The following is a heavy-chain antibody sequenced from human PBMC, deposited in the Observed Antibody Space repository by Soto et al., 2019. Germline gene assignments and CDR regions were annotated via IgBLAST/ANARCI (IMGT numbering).Heavy chain of an antibody. D-gene: IGHD6-13*01. CDR1: GFTFSSYS. Sequence: EVQLVESGGGLVKPGGSLRLSCAASGFTFSSYSMNWVRQAPGKGLEWVSSISSSSSYIYYADSVKGRFTISRDNAKNSLYLQKNSLRAEDTAVYYCARDRIRIAAAGTNFDPWGQGTLVTVSS. V-gene: IGHV3-21*01. CDR3: ARDRIRIAAAGTNFDP. CDR2: ISSSSSYI. J-gene: IGHJ5*02.